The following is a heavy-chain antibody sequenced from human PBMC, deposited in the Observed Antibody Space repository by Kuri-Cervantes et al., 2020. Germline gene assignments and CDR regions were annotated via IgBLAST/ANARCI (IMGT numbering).Heavy chain of an antibody. Sequence: GGSLRLSCAASGFTFSSYGMHWVRQAPGKGLEWVAVISYDGSNKYYADSVKGRFTISRDNAKNSLYLQMNSLRAADTAVYYCARGNIVVVPAAWVPLNWFDPWGQGTLVTVSS. CDR3: ARGNIVVVPAAWVPLNWFDP. V-gene: IGHV3-30*03. J-gene: IGHJ5*02. D-gene: IGHD2-2*01. CDR1: GFTFSSYG. CDR2: ISYDGSNK.